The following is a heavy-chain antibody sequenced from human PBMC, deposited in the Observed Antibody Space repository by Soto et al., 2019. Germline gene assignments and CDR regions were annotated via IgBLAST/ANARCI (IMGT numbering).Heavy chain of an antibody. CDR3: ARINGGSPDF. D-gene: IGHD2-15*01. CDR1: GGSMNAHF. V-gene: IGHV4-4*07. CDR2: IYISGTT. Sequence: SETLSLTCTVSGGSMNAHFWSWIRQSAGKGLEWIGHIYISGTTMYNPSLKSRVTMSVDPPKNQLSLKLTFVTAADTAVYYCARINGGSPDFWGQGTLVTVSS. J-gene: IGHJ4*02.